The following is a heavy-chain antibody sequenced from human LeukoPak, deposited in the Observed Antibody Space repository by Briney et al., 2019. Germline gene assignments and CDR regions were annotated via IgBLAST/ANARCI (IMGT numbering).Heavy chain of an antibody. CDR1: GDSVSSNSVS. J-gene: IGHJ4*02. D-gene: IGHD4-17*01. V-gene: IGHV6-1*01. CDR3: AREPSRGELDY. Sequence: SQTLSHTCVISGDSVSSNSVSWNWIRQSPSRGLEWLGRTYYRSKWFDEYAVSVKSRITINPDTTKNHVSLQLNSVTPEDTAVYYCAREPSRGELDYWGQGVLVTVSS. CDR2: TYYRSKWFD.